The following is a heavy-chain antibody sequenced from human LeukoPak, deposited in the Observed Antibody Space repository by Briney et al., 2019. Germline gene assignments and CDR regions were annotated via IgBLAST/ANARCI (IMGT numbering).Heavy chain of an antibody. Sequence: PSETLSLTCSVSGGSTSDYYWNWIRQPPGKGLEWIGYIYYSGSTSYNPSLKSRVTVSLDTSKNQFSLRLSSVTAADTAVYYCARDKGTTVTRGAFDIWGQGTMVTVSS. D-gene: IGHD4-17*01. V-gene: IGHV4-59*01. CDR3: ARDKGTTVTRGAFDI. CDR1: GGSTSDYY. CDR2: IYYSGST. J-gene: IGHJ3*02.